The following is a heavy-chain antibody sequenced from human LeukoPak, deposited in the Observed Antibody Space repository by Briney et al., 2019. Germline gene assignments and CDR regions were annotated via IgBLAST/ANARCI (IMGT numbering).Heavy chain of an antibody. CDR1: GDSISSNY. J-gene: IGHJ4*02. V-gene: IGHV4-59*01. Sequence: PSETLSLTCSVSGDSISSNYWGWMRQPPGKGLEWIGYIYYSGSTNYNPSLKSRVTMSVDTSKNQFSLNLHSVTAADTAVYYCARLLAGCPGGRCRAHFDYWGQGTLVTVSS. D-gene: IGHD2-15*01. CDR3: ARLLAGCPGGRCRAHFDY. CDR2: IYYSGST.